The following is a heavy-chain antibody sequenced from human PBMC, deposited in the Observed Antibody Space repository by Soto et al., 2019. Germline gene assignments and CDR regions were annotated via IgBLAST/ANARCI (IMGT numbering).Heavy chain of an antibody. J-gene: IGHJ1*01. D-gene: IGHD3-22*01. V-gene: IGHV1-69*13. CDR3: ARPTYYYDSSGSPPFEYFQH. CDR1: GGTFSSYA. Sequence: SVKVSCKASGGTFSSYAISWVRQAPGQGLEWMGGIIPIFGTANYAQKFQGRVTITADESTSTAYMELSSLRSEDTAVYYCARPTYYYDSSGSPPFEYFQHWGQGTLVTV. CDR2: IIPIFGTA.